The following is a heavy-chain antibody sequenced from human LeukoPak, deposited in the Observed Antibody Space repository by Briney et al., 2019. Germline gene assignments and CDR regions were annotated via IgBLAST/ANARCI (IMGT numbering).Heavy chain of an antibody. J-gene: IGHJ3*02. V-gene: IGHV3-21*04. CDR3: AKVRGSGQKLDAFDI. CDR2: ISSSSSYI. CDR1: GFTFSSYS. Sequence: GGSLRLSCAASGFTFSSYSMNWVRQAPGKGLEWVSSISSSSSYIYYADSVKGRFTISRDNAKNSLYLQMNSLRAEDTALYYCAKVRGSGQKLDAFDIWGQGTMVTVSS. D-gene: IGHD2-15*01.